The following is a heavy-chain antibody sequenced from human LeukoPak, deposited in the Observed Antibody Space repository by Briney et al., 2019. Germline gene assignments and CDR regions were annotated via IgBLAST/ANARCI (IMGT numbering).Heavy chain of an antibody. V-gene: IGHV1-46*01. J-gene: IGHJ4*02. CDR1: GYTFTSNY. Sequence: ASVTVSFTASGYTFTSNYIHWVRRAPGQGLEWMGMIYPRDGSTSYAQKFQGRVTVTRDTSTSTVHMELSGLRSEDTAVYYCARDQEGFDYWGQGTLVTVSS. CDR2: IYPRDGST. CDR3: ARDQEGFDY.